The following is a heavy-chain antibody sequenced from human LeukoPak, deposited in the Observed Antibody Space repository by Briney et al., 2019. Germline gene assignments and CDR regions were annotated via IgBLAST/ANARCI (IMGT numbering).Heavy chain of an antibody. J-gene: IGHJ6*03. CDR3: AKGVAVRGFLNNYYYYYMDV. V-gene: IGHV3-23*01. CDR1: GFTFSGSA. D-gene: IGHD3-10*01. Sequence: PGGSLKLSCAASGFTFSGSAMHWVRQASGKGLEWVSAISGSGGGTYYADSVKGRFTISRDNSKNTLYLQMNSLRAEDTAVYYCAKGVAVRGFLNNYYYYYMDVWGKGTTVTVSS. CDR2: ISGSGGGT.